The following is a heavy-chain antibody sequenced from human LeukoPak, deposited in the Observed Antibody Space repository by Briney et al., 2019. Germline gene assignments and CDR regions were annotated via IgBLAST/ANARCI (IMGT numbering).Heavy chain of an antibody. CDR3: VRDHRAGFDP. CDR2: IRYSGTT. V-gene: IGHV4-59*01. J-gene: IGHJ5*02. CDR1: GDSINTYY. Sequence: ASETLSLTRTVSGDSINTYYWTWIRQPPGKGLEWIGYIRYSGTTNYNPSLRGRVTLSIDTSKNQLSLTLTSVTAADTAVYYCVRDHRAGFDPWGQGTLVTVSP.